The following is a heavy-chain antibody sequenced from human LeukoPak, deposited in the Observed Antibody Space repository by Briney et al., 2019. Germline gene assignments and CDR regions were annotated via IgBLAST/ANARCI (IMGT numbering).Heavy chain of an antibody. Sequence: GGSLRLSCAASGFTFSSYAMSWVRQAPGKGLECISGFSGSGGSTYYADSVKGRFTISRDNSKNTLYLQMNSLRAEDTAVYYCARDRGYGDYETYWYFDLWGRGTLVTVSS. CDR1: GFTFSSYA. CDR3: ARDRGYGDYETYWYFDL. V-gene: IGHV3-23*01. D-gene: IGHD4-17*01. J-gene: IGHJ2*01. CDR2: FSGSGGST.